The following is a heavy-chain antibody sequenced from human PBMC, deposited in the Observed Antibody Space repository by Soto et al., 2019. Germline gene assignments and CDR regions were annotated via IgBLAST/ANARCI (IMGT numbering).Heavy chain of an antibody. CDR3: AKGIDYYDSSGVFDY. CDR2: ISGSGGST. Sequence: GGSLRLSCAASGFTFSSYAMSWVRQAPGKGLEWVSAISGSGGSTYYADSVKGRFTISRDNSKNTLYLQMNSLRAEDTAVYYCAKGIDYYDSSGVFDYWGQGTLVTVSS. D-gene: IGHD3-22*01. V-gene: IGHV3-23*01. CDR1: GFTFSSYA. J-gene: IGHJ4*02.